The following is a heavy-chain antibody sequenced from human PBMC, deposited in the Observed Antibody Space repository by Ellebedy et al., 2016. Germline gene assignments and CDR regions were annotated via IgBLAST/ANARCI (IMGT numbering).Heavy chain of an antibody. J-gene: IGHJ4*02. CDR2: IKQDGNKK. CDR1: GFAFSSHW. CDR3: ANSGRAAGQTGLPWD. Sequence: GESLKISXAASGFAFSSHWMSWVRQGPGKGLEWVAKIKQDGNKKYYVDSVKGRFTISRDNAKNSLYLQMESLRPEDTAVYFCANSGRAAGQTGLPWDWGQGTLVTVSS. D-gene: IGHD6-13*01. V-gene: IGHV3-7*01.